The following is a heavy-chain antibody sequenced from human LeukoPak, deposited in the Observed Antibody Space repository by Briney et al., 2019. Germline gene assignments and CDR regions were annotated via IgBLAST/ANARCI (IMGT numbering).Heavy chain of an antibody. CDR2: MNPNSGNT. D-gene: IGHD3-22*01. Sequence: ASVKVSCKASGYTFTSYDINWVRQATGQGLEWMGWMNPNSGNTGYAQKFQGRVTMTRNTSISTAYMELSSPRSEDTAVYYCARGRWAYYYDSSGYKYWGQGPLVTVSS. CDR1: GYTFTSYD. V-gene: IGHV1-8*01. CDR3: ARGRWAYYYDSSGYKY. J-gene: IGHJ4*02.